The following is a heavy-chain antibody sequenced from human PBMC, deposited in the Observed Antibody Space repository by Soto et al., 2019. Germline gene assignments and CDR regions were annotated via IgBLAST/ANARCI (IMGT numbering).Heavy chain of an antibody. CDR1: GFTFSDST. CDR2: IRNKANSYAT. J-gene: IGHJ5*02. CDR3: TSSFVVVTAIAAS. Sequence: EVQLVESGGGLVQPGGSLKLSCAASGFTFSDSTMHWVRQASGKGLEWVGRIRNKANSYATADAASVKGRFTVSRDDSKNTAYPQMNGLKTEDTAVYYCTSSFVVVTAIAASWGQGTLVTVSS. V-gene: IGHV3-73*02. D-gene: IGHD2-21*02.